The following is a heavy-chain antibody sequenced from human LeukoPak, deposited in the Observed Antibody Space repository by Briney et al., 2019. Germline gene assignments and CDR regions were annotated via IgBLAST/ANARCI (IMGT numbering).Heavy chain of an antibody. CDR3: ARELPADTFDY. Sequence: SETLSLTCTVSGGSISSGDYYWSWIRQPPGKGLEWIGYIYYSGSTYYNPSLKSRVTISVDTSKNQFSLKLSSVTAADTAVYYCARELPADTFDYWGQGTLVTVSS. D-gene: IGHD6-13*01. CDR1: GGSISSGDYY. J-gene: IGHJ4*02. V-gene: IGHV4-30-4*01. CDR2: IYYSGST.